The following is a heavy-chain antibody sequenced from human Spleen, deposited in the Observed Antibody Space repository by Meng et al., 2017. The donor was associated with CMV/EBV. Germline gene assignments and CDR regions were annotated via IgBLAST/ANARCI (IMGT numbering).Heavy chain of an antibody. D-gene: IGHD3-3*01. V-gene: IGHV3-49*04. CDR1: GFTFDDYP. Sequence: GGSLRLSCAASGFTFDDYPIHWVRQAPGEGLEWLSFIRTKAYDGTTEYAPSVKGRFTISRDDSKSIAYLQMNSLKTEDTAVYYCIRGGFLEWLSLTFDSWGQGTLVTVSS. J-gene: IGHJ4*02. CDR3: IRGGFLEWLSLTFDS. CDR2: IRTKAYDGTT.